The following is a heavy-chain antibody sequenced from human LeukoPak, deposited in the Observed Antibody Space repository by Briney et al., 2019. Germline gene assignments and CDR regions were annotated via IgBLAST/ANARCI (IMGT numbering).Heavy chain of an antibody. Sequence: GESLTLSCAASGFTFSSYSMSWVRQAPGKGLEWVSYISSSGSTRYYADSVKGRFTISRDNAKNSLYLQMNSLRAEDTALYYCASQKFGGVIGHWGQGTLVTVSS. CDR1: GFTFSSYS. CDR2: ISSSGSTR. V-gene: IGHV3-11*01. CDR3: ASQKFGGVIGH. D-gene: IGHD3-16*02. J-gene: IGHJ4*02.